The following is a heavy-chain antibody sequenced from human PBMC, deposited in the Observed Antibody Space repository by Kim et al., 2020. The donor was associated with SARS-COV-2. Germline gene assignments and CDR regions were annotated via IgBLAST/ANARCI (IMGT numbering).Heavy chain of an antibody. CDR2: ISYDGSNK. CDR1: GFTFSNYN. V-gene: IGHV3-33*05. J-gene: IGHJ4*02. Sequence: GGSLRLSCAASGFTFSNYNIHWVRQAPGKGLEWVAVISYDGSNKYYADSVKGRFTISRDNSKNTLYLQMNSLRAEDTAVYYCARDRGTYYYGSGSYYIPPWLDYWGQGTLVTVSS. CDR3: ARDRGTYYYGSGSYYIPPWLDY. D-gene: IGHD3-10*01.